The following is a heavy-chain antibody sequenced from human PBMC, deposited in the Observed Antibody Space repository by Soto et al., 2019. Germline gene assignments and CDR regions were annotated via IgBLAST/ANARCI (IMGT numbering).Heavy chain of an antibody. V-gene: IGHV4-31*03. J-gene: IGHJ6*03. CDR2: IDYSGST. CDR3: ARVPLDCSSTSCYAESYYYYYMDV. CDR1: GGSISSGGYY. D-gene: IGHD2-2*01. Sequence: QVQLQESGPGLVKPSQTLSLTCTVSGGSISSGGYYWSWIRQHPGKGLEWIGYIDYSGSTYYNPSLKSRVTISVETSKNQFSLKLSSVTAADTAVYYCARVPLDCSSTSCYAESYYYYYMDVWGKGTTVTVSS.